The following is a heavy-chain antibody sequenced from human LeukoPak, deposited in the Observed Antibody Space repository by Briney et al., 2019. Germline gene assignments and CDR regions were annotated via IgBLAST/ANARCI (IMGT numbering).Heavy chain of an antibody. CDR2: ISKTGGNT. V-gene: IGHV3-23*01. J-gene: IGHJ4*02. D-gene: IGHD2-15*01. CDR3: SKDRWGSGGSGGGDY. CDR1: GFTFSSYA. Sequence: GGSLRLSCAASGFTFSSYAMTWVRQAPGKGLEWVSAISKTGGNTYYADSVKGQFTISKDNSKNTLYLQMNGVRVEDTAVYCCSKDRWGSGGSGGGDYWGQGTLVTVSS.